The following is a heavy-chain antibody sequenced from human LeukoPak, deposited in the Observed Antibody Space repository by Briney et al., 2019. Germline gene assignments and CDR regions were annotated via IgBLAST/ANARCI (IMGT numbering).Heavy chain of an antibody. J-gene: IGHJ4*02. D-gene: IGHD2-8*02. Sequence: GGSLRLSCAASGFTLSSYWMSWVRQAPGKGLEWVANIKQDGSEKYYVDSVKGRFTISRDNAKNSLYMKMNSLRAEDTAVYYCARDFRWWRYWGQGTLVTVSS. CDR3: ARDFRWWRY. V-gene: IGHV3-7*01. CDR1: GFTLSSYW. CDR2: IKQDGSEK.